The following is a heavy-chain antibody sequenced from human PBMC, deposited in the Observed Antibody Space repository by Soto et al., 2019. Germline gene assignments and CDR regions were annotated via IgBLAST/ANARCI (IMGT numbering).Heavy chain of an antibody. CDR3: AGVLEEKYYYESSGF. CDR1: GYIFNNYY. Sequence: ASVKVSCKASGYIFNNYYIHWLRQAPGQGLEWVGLINPRTGTTNAAQRFRGRVRMPSDTYRSPDYMKRGSVRSDDTAIYYCAGVLEEKYYYESSGFWGQGTLVTVSS. J-gene: IGHJ4*02. V-gene: IGHV1-46*02. CDR2: INPRTGTT. D-gene: IGHD3-22*01.